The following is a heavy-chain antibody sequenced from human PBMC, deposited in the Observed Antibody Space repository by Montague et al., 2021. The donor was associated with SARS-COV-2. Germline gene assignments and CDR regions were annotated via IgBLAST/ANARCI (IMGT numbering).Heavy chain of an antibody. Sequence: SETLSLTCTVSGGSISSSGYYWGWIRQPPGKGLVWIVSIYYSGSTYYNPSLKIRVTISVDTSKNQFSLKLSSVTAADTAVYYCARVGRQQLVRLSGMDVWGQGTTVTVSS. J-gene: IGHJ6*02. D-gene: IGHD6-13*01. CDR2: IYYSGST. CDR1: GGSISSSGYY. V-gene: IGHV4-39*07. CDR3: ARVGRQQLVRLSGMDV.